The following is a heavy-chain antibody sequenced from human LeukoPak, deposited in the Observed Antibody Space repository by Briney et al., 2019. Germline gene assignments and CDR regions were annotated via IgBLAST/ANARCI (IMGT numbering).Heavy chain of an antibody. D-gene: IGHD3-16*02. CDR3: ARQYYDYVWGSYRLVY. J-gene: IGHJ4*02. Sequence: GESLKISCKGSGYSFTSYWIGWVRQMPGKGLEWMGIIYPGDSDTRYSPSFQGQVTISADKSISTAYLQWSSLKASDTAMYDCARQYYDYVWGSYRLVYWGQGTLVTVSS. V-gene: IGHV5-51*01. CDR2: IYPGDSDT. CDR1: GYSFTSYW.